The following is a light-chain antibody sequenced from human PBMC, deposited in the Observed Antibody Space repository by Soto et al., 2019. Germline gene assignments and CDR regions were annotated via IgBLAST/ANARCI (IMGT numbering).Light chain of an antibody. J-gene: IGLJ2*01. CDR3: CSYASSNTLL. Sequence: QSALTQPASVSGSPGQSITISCTGTSSDVGTYNLVSWYQQHPGKAPKLVIYEVSKRPSGVSNRFSGSKSGNTASLTISVLQAEDEADYYCCSYASSNTLLFGGRTKVTVL. V-gene: IGLV2-23*02. CDR2: EVS. CDR1: SSDVGTYNL.